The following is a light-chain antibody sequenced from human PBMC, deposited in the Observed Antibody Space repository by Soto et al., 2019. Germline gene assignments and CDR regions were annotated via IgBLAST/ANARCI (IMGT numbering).Light chain of an antibody. Sequence: EIVMTQSPVTLSVSPGERVTLSCRASQTVSNNIAWYQQKPGRAPRALIYGASTRATGIPARFRGSGSGTEFTLTISSLQSQDFAVYYCQQYDNWPAMYTFGQGTKLEIK. V-gene: IGKV3-15*01. CDR1: QTVSNN. J-gene: IGKJ2*01. CDR3: QQYDNWPAMYT. CDR2: GAS.